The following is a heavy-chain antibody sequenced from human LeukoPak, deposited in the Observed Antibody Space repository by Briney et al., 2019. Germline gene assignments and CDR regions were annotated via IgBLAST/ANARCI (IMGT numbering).Heavy chain of an antibody. CDR3: ARGPLYDFWSGYYTWYFDY. V-gene: IGHV4-34*01. Sequence: SETLSLTCAVYGGSFSGYYWSWIRQPPGKGLEWIGEINHSGSTNYNPSLKSRVTISVDTSKNQFSLKLSSVTAADTAVYYCARGPLYDFWSGYYTWYFDYWGQGTLVTVSS. CDR2: INHSGST. J-gene: IGHJ4*02. CDR1: GGSFSGYY. D-gene: IGHD3-3*01.